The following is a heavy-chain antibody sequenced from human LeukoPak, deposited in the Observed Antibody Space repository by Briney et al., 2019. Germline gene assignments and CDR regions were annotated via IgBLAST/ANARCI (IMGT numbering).Heavy chain of an antibody. J-gene: IGHJ4*02. CDR2: ISDSAGST. D-gene: IGHD5-18*01. CDR3: AKVPETAMVGVY. CDR1: GFTFSSYA. Sequence: GGSLRLSCAASGFTFSSYAMTWVRQAPGKGLEWVSAISDSAGSTYYADSVKGRFTISRDNSKNTLYLQMNTLRAEDTAVYYCAKVPETAMVGVYWGQGTLVTVSS. V-gene: IGHV3-23*01.